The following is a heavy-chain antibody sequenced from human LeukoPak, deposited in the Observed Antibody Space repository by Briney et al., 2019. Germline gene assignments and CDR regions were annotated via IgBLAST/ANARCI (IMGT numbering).Heavy chain of an antibody. CDR2: MNPNSGNT. Sequence: GASVKVSCKASGYTFTSYDINWVRQATGQGLEWMGWMNPNSGNTGYAQKFQGRVTITRNTSISTAYMELSSLRSEDTAVYYCAREVAVAGHGGLQHWGQGTLVTVSS. J-gene: IGHJ1*01. V-gene: IGHV1-8*03. CDR1: GYTFTSYD. CDR3: AREVAVAGHGGLQH. D-gene: IGHD6-19*01.